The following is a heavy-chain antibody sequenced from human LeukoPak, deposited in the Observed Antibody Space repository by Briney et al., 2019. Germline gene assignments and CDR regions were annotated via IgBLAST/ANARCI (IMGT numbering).Heavy chain of an antibody. CDR1: GGSISSGGYY. Sequence: SETLSLTCTVSGGSISSGGYYWSWIRQPPGKGLEWIGYIYHSGSTYYNPSLKSRVTISVDRSKNQFSLKLSSVTAADTAVYYCARDGGVAAAGILFHYWGQGTLVTVSS. CDR3: ARDGGVAAAGILFHY. CDR2: IYHSGST. J-gene: IGHJ4*02. D-gene: IGHD6-13*01. V-gene: IGHV4-30-2*01.